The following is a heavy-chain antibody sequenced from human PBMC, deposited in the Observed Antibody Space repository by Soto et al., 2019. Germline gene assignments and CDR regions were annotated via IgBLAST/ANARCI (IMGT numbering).Heavy chain of an antibody. Sequence: SETLSLTCTVSGGSISSNYWTWIRQPPGKGLEWIGYVYNSGSTNYNPSLKSRVTISEDTSKSQFSLKVNSMTAADTAVYYCARYRRAAVAGYTLDNWGQGILVTVYS. CDR1: GGSISSNY. CDR3: ARYRRAAVAGYTLDN. D-gene: IGHD6-13*01. CDR2: VYNSGST. J-gene: IGHJ4*01. V-gene: IGHV4-59*01.